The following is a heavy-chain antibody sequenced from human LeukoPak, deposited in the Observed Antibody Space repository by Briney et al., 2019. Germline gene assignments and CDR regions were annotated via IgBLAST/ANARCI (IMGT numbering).Heavy chain of an antibody. D-gene: IGHD4-17*01. Sequence: SEAPSLTCGVPGESFCGFYWAWSRQPPEKGLGWVVEFNHSGSYTNNPSLKNRVTITVATPKKQVFLELTSVTAADTAIYYCARGRYDGDYKGGFYYFDFWGQGTLVTVSS. V-gene: IGHV4-34*01. CDR3: ARGRYDGDYKGGFYYFDF. J-gene: IGHJ4*02. CDR1: GESFCGFY. CDR2: FNHSGSY.